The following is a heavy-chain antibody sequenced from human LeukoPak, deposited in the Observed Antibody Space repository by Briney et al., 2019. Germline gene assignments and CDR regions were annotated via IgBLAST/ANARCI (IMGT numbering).Heavy chain of an antibody. CDR1: GYTFTGYY. J-gene: IGHJ4*02. CDR3: ASTSYYDFWGGLDY. CDR2: INPNSGGT. D-gene: IGHD3-3*01. V-gene: IGHV1-2*02. Sequence: ASVKVSCKASGYTFTGYYMHWVRQAPGQGLEWMGWINPNSGGTNYAQKFQGRVTMTRDTSINAAYMELSRLRSDDTAVYYCASTSYYDFWGGLDYWGQGTLVTVSS.